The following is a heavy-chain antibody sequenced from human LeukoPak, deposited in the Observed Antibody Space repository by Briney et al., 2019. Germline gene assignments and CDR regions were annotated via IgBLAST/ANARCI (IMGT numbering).Heavy chain of an antibody. J-gene: IGHJ4*02. Sequence: SETLSLTCTVSGGSIRSYFWSWIRQPPGKGLEWIGYIDYSGGTNYNPSLKSRVTISVDTSKNQFSLRLTSVTAADTAVYYCARAVGATPPPFDYWGQGTLVTVSS. D-gene: IGHD1-26*01. CDR1: GGSIRSYF. CDR2: IDYSGGT. CDR3: ARAVGATPPPFDY. V-gene: IGHV4-59*01.